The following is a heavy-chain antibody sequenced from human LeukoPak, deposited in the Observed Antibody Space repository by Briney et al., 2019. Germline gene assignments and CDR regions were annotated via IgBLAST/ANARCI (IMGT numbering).Heavy chain of an antibody. CDR1: GYTFTGYY. V-gene: IGHV1-69*06. Sequence: SVKVSCKASGYTFTGYYMHWVRQAPGQGLEWMGGIIPIFGTANYAQKFQGRVTITADKSTSTAYMELSSLRSEDTAVYYCARGAGSWYLYYYYYMDVWGKGTTVTVSS. CDR2: IIPIFGTA. CDR3: ARGAGSWYLYYYYYMDV. D-gene: IGHD6-13*01. J-gene: IGHJ6*03.